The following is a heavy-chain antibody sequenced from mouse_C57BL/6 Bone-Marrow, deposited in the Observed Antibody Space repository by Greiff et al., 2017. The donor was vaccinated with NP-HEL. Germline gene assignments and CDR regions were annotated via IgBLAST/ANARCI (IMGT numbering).Heavy chain of an antibody. CDR3: ARQGSRRAMDY. CDR1: GFTFSDYY. V-gene: IGHV5-12*01. J-gene: IGHJ4*01. CDR2: ISNGGGST. Sequence: EVQLVESGGGLVQPGGSLKLSCAASGFTFSDYYMYWVRQTPEKRLEWVAYISNGGGSTYYPDTVKGRFTISRDNAKNTLYLQMSRLKSEDTAMYYCARQGSRRAMDYWGQGTSATVSS. D-gene: IGHD1-1*01.